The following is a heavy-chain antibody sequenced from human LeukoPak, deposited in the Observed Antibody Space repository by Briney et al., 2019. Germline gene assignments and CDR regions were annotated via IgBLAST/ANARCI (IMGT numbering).Heavy chain of an antibody. CDR3: AKGLAPSGAYGLDDY. J-gene: IGHJ4*02. CDR2: ISWNSGSI. V-gene: IGHV3-9*01. CDR1: GFTFSSYA. Sequence: GGSLRLSCAASGFTFSSYAMSWVRQAPGKGLEWVSGISWNSGSIYYADSVKGRFTISRDNAKNSLYLQMNSLRPDDTALYYCAKGLAPSGAYGLDDYWGQGTLVTVSS. D-gene: IGHD3-10*01.